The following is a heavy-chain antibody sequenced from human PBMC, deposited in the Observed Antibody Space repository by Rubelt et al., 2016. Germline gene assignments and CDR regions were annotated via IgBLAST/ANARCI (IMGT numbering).Heavy chain of an antibody. CDR3: ATPRRPPTIFAVDY. Sequence: QVQLVQSGSELKKPGASVKVSCKASGYTFTSYAMNWVRQAPGQGLEWMGWINTNTGNPTYAQGVTGRFVVALDTSVSTAYLQISSLKAEDTAVYYCATPRRPPTIFAVDYWGQGTLVTVSS. CDR2: INTNTGNP. J-gene: IGHJ4*02. D-gene: IGHD3-3*01. V-gene: IGHV7-4-1*02. CDR1: GYTFTSYA.